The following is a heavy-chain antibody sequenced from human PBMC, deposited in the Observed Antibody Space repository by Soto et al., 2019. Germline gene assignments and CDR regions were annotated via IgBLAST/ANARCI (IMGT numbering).Heavy chain of an antibody. V-gene: IGHV1-58*01. J-gene: IGHJ3*02. D-gene: IGHD3-22*01. CDR2: IVVGSGNT. Sequence: SVKVSCKASGFTFTNSAVQWVRQARGQRLEWIGWIVVGSGNTNYAQKFQERVTITRDMSTSTAYMELNRLRSEDTALYYCAAAVYYDSRGYKPDNDAFDIWGQGTVVTVSS. CDR1: GFTFTNSA. CDR3: AAAVYYDSRGYKPDNDAFDI.